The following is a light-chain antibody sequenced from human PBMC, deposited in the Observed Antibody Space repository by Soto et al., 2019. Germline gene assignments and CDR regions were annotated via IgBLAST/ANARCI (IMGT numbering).Light chain of an antibody. CDR3: GSYTTSSTRV. CDR2: EVS. CDR1: SSDVGIYNY. Sequence: QSVLTQPASVSGSPGQSIAISCTGSSSDVGIYNYVSWYQQHPGKVPKLIIYEVSNQPSGVSNRFSGSKSGNTASLTISGLQAEDEADYYCGSYTTSSTRVFGTGTKVTVL. V-gene: IGLV2-14*01. J-gene: IGLJ1*01.